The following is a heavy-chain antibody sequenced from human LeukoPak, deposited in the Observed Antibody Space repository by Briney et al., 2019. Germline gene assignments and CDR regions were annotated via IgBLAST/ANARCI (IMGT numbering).Heavy chain of an antibody. CDR3: ARKYYSLDV. V-gene: IGHV3-53*01. Sequence: GGSLRLSCAASGFAVSSYYMSWVRQAPGKGLEWVPVVYTDGTTYYADSVKGRFTISRDNSKNTLYLQMNSLRAEDTAVYYCARKYYSLDVWGQGTTVTVSS. D-gene: IGHD3-10*01. CDR1: GFAVSSYY. J-gene: IGHJ6*02. CDR2: VYTDGTT.